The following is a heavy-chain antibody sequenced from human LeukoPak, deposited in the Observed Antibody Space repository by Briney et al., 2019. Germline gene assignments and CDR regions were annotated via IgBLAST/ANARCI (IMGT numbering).Heavy chain of an antibody. J-gene: IGHJ4*02. CDR3: VRDPPYCTEGVCYGGFDY. CDR2: ISGSGNII. CDR1: GFTFSAHS. Sequence: PGGSLRLSCAASGFTFSAHSMCWVRQGPGKGLELVSYISGSGNIIHYADSVKGRFHNSRDNARNSLELQMNSLRGEDTAVYYCVRDPPYCTEGVCYGGFDYWGQGTLVTVSS. D-gene: IGHD2-8*01. V-gene: IGHV3-48*01.